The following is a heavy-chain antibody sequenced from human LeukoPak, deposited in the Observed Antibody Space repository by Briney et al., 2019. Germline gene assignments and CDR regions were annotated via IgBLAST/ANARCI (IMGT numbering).Heavy chain of an antibody. V-gene: IGHV4-59*11. Sequence: SETLSLTCTVSGGSISSHYWSWIRQPPGNGLEWIGYIYYSGSTNYNPSLKSRVTISVDTSKNQFSLKLSSVTAADTAVYYCARFGEYCSSTSWYGPSGEYYRFDPWGQGTLVTVSS. CDR1: GGSISSHY. J-gene: IGHJ5*02. CDR2: IYYSGST. CDR3: ARFGEYCSSTSWYGPSGEYYRFDP. D-gene: IGHD2-2*01.